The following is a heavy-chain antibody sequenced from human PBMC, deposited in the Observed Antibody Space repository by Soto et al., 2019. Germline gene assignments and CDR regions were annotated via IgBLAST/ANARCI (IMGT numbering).Heavy chain of an antibody. J-gene: IGHJ6*02. CDR2: INPNSGGT. CDR3: ARENLRHYDFWSGYSRYYYYGMDV. V-gene: IGHV1-2*04. CDR1: GYTFTGYC. Sequence: ASVKVSCKASGYTFTGYCMHWVRQAPGQGLEWMGWINPNSGGTNYAQKFQGWVTMTRDTSISTAYMELSRLRSDDTAVYYCARENLRHYDFWSGYSRYYYYGMDVWGQGTTVTVSS. D-gene: IGHD3-3*01.